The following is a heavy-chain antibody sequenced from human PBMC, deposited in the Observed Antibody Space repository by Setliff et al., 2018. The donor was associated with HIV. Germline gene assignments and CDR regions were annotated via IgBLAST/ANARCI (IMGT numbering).Heavy chain of an antibody. CDR3: ARRSDWFDP. CDR1: GGSISSYY. CDR2: IYYSGNP. V-gene: IGHV4-59*08. Sequence: SETLSLTCTVSGGSISSYYWSWIRQHPGKGLEWIGYIYYSGNPFYNPSLRSRVTISLDTSKNQFSLKLASVTAADTAVYFCARRSDWFDPWGQGTLVTVSS. J-gene: IGHJ5*02.